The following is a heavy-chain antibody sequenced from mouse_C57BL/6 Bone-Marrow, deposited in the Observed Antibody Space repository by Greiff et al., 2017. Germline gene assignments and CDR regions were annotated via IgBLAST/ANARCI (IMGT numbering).Heavy chain of an antibody. J-gene: IGHJ4*01. CDR2: IYPGSGST. Sequence: VQLQQPGAELVKPGASVTMSCKASGYTFTSYWITWVKQRPGQGLEWIGDIYPGSGSTNYNEKFKSKATLTVDTSSSTSYMQLSSLTSEDSAIYYCARFTTVVDYAMDYGGQGTSVTVSS. V-gene: IGHV1-55*01. D-gene: IGHD1-1*01. CDR1: GYTFTSYW. CDR3: ARFTTVVDYAMDY.